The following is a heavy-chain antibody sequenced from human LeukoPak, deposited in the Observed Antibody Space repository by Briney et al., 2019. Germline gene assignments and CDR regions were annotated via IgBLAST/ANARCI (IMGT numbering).Heavy chain of an antibody. V-gene: IGHV1-69*04. Sequence: SVKVSCKASGGTFSSYAISWVRQAPGQGLEWMGRIIPILGIANYAQKFQGRVTITADKSTSTAYMELSSLRSEDTAVYYCAIDPDGTTMDYWGQGTLVTVSS. CDR1: GGTFSSYA. D-gene: IGHD4-17*01. J-gene: IGHJ4*02. CDR2: IIPILGIA. CDR3: AIDPDGTTMDY.